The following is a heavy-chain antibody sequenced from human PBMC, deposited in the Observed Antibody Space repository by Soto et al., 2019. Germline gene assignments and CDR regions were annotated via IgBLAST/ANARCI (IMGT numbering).Heavy chain of an antibody. CDR2: IYYSGST. V-gene: IGHV4-61*08. CDR3: ARERYSSGWYLNYGMDV. J-gene: IGHJ6*02. CDR1: GGSISSGGYY. Sequence: PSETLSLTCTVSGGSISSGGYYWSWIRQHPGKGLEWIGYIYYSGSTNYNPSLKSRVTISVDTSKNQFSLKLSSVTAADTAVYYCARERYSSGWYLNYGMDVWGQGTTVTVSS. D-gene: IGHD6-19*01.